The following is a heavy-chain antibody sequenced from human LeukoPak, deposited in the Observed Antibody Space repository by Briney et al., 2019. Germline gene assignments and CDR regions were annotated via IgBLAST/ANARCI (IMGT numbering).Heavy chain of an antibody. D-gene: IGHD3-22*01. CDR3: AKDGPYYYDSSGDDAFDI. J-gene: IGHJ3*02. CDR1: GFTFSSYA. CDR2: ISGSGGST. V-gene: IGHV3-23*01. Sequence: GGSLRLSCAASGFTFSSYAMSWVRQAPGKGLEWVSAISGSGGSTYYADSVKGRFTISRDNSKNTLYLQMNSLRAEDTAVYYCAKDGPYYYDSSGDDAFDIWGQGAMVTVSS.